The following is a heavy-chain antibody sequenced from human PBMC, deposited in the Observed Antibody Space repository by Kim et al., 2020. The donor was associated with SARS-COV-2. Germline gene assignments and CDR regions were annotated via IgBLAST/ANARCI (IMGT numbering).Heavy chain of an antibody. CDR1: GYSFTSYW. Sequence: GASLKISCKGSGYSFTSYWIGWVRQMPGKGLEWMGIIYPGDSDTRYSPSFQGQVTISADKSISTAYLQWSSLKASDTAMYYCARHGGTMVRGVIEGDYYYYGMDVWGQGTTVTVSS. V-gene: IGHV5-51*01. CDR2: IYPGDSDT. CDR3: ARHGGTMVRGVIEGDYYYYGMDV. D-gene: IGHD3-10*01. J-gene: IGHJ6*02.